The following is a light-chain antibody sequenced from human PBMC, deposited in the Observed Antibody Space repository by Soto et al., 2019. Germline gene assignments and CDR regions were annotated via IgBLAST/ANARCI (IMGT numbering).Light chain of an antibody. Sequence: EIVLTQSPGTLSLSPGETATLSCRASQTISNTYLAWYQQKPGQAPRLLIYGASTRATGIPGRFSGSGSGTDFTLTVNIVEHEEFAVSSCRQYGSSPRTFGKGTKVEI. CDR2: GAS. CDR1: QTISNTY. CDR3: RQYGSSPRT. V-gene: IGKV3-20*01. J-gene: IGKJ4*02.